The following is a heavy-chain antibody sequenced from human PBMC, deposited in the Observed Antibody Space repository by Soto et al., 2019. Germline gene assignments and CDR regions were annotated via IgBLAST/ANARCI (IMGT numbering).Heavy chain of an antibody. CDR3: ARDALELRMNYYGMDV. V-gene: IGHV4-30-4*01. Sequence: TSETLSLTCTVYGRSIRTGDYYWSWIRQSPGKGLEWIGYIYYSGSTYYNPSLKSRVTISVDTSKNQFSLKLSSVTAADTAVYYCARDALELRMNYYGMDVWGQGTTVTVSS. CDR2: IYYSGST. CDR1: GRSIRTGDYY. J-gene: IGHJ6*02. D-gene: IGHD1-7*01.